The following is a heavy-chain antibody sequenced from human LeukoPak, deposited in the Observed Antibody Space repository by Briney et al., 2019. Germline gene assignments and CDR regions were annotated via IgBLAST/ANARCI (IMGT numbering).Heavy chain of an antibody. CDR1: GYTCTSYG. J-gene: IGHJ4*02. CDR3: ARDRGVVVITSFDY. V-gene: IGHV1-18*01. D-gene: IGHD3-22*01. Sequence: ASVKVSCKPSGYTCTSYGISGVRQAPGQGLEWMGWISAYNGNTNYAQKLQGRVTMTTDTSTSTAYMELRSLRSDDAAVYYCARDRGVVVITSFDYWGQGTLVTVSS. CDR2: ISAYNGNT.